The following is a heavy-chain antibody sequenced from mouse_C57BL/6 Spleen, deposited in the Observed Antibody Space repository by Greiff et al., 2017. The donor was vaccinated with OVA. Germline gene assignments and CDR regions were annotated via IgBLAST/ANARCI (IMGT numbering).Heavy chain of an antibody. CDR3: ARNNLLSMDY. J-gene: IGHJ4*01. CDR2: IWRGGST. Sequence: VQLVESGPGLVQPSQSLSITCTVSGFSLTSYGVHWVRQSPGKGLEWLGVIWRGGSTDYNAAFISRLSISKDNSKSHVFFKMNSLQADDTAIYYWARNNLLSMDYWGQGTSVTVSS. D-gene: IGHD2-10*01. V-gene: IGHV2-2*01. CDR1: GFSLTSYG.